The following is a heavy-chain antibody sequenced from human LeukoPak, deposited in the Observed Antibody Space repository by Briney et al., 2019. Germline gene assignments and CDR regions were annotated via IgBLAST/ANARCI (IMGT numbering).Heavy chain of an antibody. V-gene: IGHV1-69*13. J-gene: IGHJ5*02. CDR2: IIPIFGTA. CDR1: GGTFSSYA. D-gene: IGHD5-12*01. Sequence: ASVNVSCTASGGTFSSYAISWVRQAPGQGLEWMGGIIPIFGTANYAQKFQGRVTITADESTSTAYMELSSLRSEDTAVYYCARVRDEATIRSSSDPWGQGTLVTVSS. CDR3: ARVRDEATIRSSSDP.